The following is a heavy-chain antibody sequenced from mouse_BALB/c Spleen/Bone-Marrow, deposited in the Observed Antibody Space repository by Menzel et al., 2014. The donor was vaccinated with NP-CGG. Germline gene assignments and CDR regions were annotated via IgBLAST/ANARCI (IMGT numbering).Heavy chain of an antibody. CDR3: ARHQRYYAMDY. Sequence: EVMLVESGGDLVKPGGSLKLSCAASGFTFSSYGMSRGRQTPDKRLEWVATISSGGSNTYYPDSVKGRFTISRDNAKNTLYLQMSSLKSEDTAMYYCARHQRYYAMDYWGQGTSVTVSS. CDR2: ISSGGSNT. V-gene: IGHV5-6*01. CDR1: GFTFSSYG. J-gene: IGHJ4*01.